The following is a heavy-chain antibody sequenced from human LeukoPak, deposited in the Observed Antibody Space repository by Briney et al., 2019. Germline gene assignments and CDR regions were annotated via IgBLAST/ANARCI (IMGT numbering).Heavy chain of an antibody. CDR1: GYTFTGYY. Sequence: ASVKVSCKASGYTFTGYYMHWVRQAPGQGLEWMGWINPNSGGTNYAQKFQGRVTMTRDTSISTAYMGLSRLRSDDTAVYYCAFTQPMVRGVRCWRPSDYWGQGTLVTVSS. D-gene: IGHD3-10*01. CDR2: INPNSGGT. J-gene: IGHJ4*02. V-gene: IGHV1-2*02. CDR3: AFTQPMVRGVRCWRPSDY.